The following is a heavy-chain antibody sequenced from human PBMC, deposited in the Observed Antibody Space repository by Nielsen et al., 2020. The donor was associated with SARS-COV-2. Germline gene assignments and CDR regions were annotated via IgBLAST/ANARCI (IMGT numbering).Heavy chain of an antibody. CDR3: ARGLLYTAMVTSYGMDV. V-gene: IGHV1-8*01. CDR1: GYTFTRYD. Sequence: ASVKVSCKASGYTFTRYDINWVRQANGQGLEWMGWMNPNSGNTGYAQKFQGRVTMTRNTSISTAYMELSGLRSEDTAVYYCARGLLYTAMVTSYGMDVWGQGTTVTVSS. D-gene: IGHD5-18*01. CDR2: MNPNSGNT. J-gene: IGHJ6*02.